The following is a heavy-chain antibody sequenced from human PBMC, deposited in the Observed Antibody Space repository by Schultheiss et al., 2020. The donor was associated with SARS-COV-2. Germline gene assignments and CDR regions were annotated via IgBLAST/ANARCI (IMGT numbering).Heavy chain of an antibody. Sequence: ASVKVSCKTSGYSFTTYDINWVRQATGQGLEWVGWMNPNTGNTGSAQKFQGRLSLTRNASISTAYMEVSSLRSEDTAVYYCVRGLGYCSSVSCSTDDYWGQGTLVTVSS. CDR1: GYSFTTYD. J-gene: IGHJ4*02. D-gene: IGHD2-2*02. V-gene: IGHV1-8*02. CDR2: MNPNTGNT. CDR3: VRGLGYCSSVSCSTDDY.